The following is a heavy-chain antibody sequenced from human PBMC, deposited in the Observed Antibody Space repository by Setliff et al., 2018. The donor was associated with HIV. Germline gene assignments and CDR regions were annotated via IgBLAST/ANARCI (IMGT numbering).Heavy chain of an antibody. Sequence: SETLSLTCTVYGGSLSGYYWSWVRQSPGRGLEWIGEVNQSGNTNFNPSLKSRLIISVDTSKSQFSLKLTSVTAADTALYYCAREGGQGYSGSGSFYHRNFDLWGRGTLVTVSS. CDR1: GGSLSGYY. J-gene: IGHJ2*01. CDR2: VNQSGNT. CDR3: AREGGQGYSGSGSFYHRNFDL. D-gene: IGHD3-10*01. V-gene: IGHV4-34*01.